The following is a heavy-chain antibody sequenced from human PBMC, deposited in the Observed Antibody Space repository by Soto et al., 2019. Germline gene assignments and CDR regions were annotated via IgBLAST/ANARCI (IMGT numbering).Heavy chain of an antibody. CDR1: GGSFSGYY. CDR3: ARGVLPATYYMDV. D-gene: IGHD2-2*01. J-gene: IGHJ6*03. Sequence: ETLSLTCAVYGGSFSGYYWSWIRQPPGKGLEWIGEINHSGSTNYNPSLKSRVTISVDTSKNQFSLKLSSVTAADTAVYYCARGVLPATYYMDVWGKGTTVTVSS. V-gene: IGHV4-34*01. CDR2: INHSGST.